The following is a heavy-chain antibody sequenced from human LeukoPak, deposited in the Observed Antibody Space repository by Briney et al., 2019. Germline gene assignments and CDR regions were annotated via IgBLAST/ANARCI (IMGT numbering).Heavy chain of an antibody. CDR1: GFTFSSYS. CDR2: ISNTGTTM. J-gene: IGHJ4*02. CDR3: VKEVKATN. Sequence: PGGSLRLSCTASGFTFSSYSMDWVRQAPGKGLELVSYISNTGTTMYYADSVKGRFTISRDNAKNSLYLQMNSLRVEDTAVYYCVKEVKATNWGQGTLVTVSS. D-gene: IGHD4-11*01. V-gene: IGHV3-48*01.